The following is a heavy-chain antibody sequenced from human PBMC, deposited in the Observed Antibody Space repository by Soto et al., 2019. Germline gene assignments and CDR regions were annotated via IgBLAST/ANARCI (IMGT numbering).Heavy chain of an antibody. CDR2: ISYDGSNK. D-gene: IGHD6-13*01. CDR3: AKEYGSSSLSPDFDY. V-gene: IGHV3-30*18. Sequence: QVQLVESGGGVVQPGRSLRLSCAASGFTFSSYGMHWVRQAPGKGLEWVAVISYDGSNKYYADSVKGRFTISRDNSKNTPDLQMISLRAEDTAVYYCAKEYGSSSLSPDFDYWGQGTLVTVSS. CDR1: GFTFSSYG. J-gene: IGHJ4*02.